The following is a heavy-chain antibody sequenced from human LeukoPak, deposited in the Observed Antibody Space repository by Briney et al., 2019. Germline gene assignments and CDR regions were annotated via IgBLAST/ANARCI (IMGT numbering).Heavy chain of an antibody. CDR3: AKGSTHGPAARHYYYYMDV. J-gene: IGHJ6*03. V-gene: IGHV3-30*02. CDR1: GFTFSSYA. D-gene: IGHD2-2*01. Sequence: PGGSLRLSCAASGFTFSSYAMSWVRQAPGKGLEWVAFIRYDGSNKYYADSVKGRFTISRDNSNNTLYLQMNSLRPEDTAVYYCAKGSTHGPAARHYYYYMDVWGKGTTVTVSS. CDR2: IRYDGSNK.